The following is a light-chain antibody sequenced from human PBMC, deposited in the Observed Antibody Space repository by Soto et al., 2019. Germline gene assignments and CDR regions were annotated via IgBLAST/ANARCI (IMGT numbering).Light chain of an antibody. Sequence: EIVMTQSSATLSVSPGERATLSCRASQSINSDLAWYQQKPGQAPSLLIYGASRRATGIPDRFSGSGSGTDFTLTISRLEPEDFAVYYCQQYDSSPITFGQGTRLEIK. CDR2: GAS. CDR3: QQYDSSPIT. J-gene: IGKJ5*01. CDR1: QSINSD. V-gene: IGKV3-20*01.